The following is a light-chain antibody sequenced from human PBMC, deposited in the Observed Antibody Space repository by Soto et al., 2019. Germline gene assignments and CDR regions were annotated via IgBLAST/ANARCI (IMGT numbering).Light chain of an antibody. CDR1: QSVGTD. CDR3: QQRDSWWT. CDR2: GAS. Sequence: EIVLTQSPATLSLSPGEGATLSCRASQSVGTDLAWYQQKPDQAPRLLIYGASNRATGVAARFSGSGSATDFTLTISSLEPEDSAVYYCQQRDSWWTFGQGTKVEI. V-gene: IGKV3-11*01. J-gene: IGKJ1*01.